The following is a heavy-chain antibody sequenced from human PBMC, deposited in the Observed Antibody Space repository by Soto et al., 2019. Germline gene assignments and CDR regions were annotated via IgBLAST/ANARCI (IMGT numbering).Heavy chain of an antibody. V-gene: IGHV1-18*01. D-gene: IGHD2-8*01. J-gene: IGHJ6*02. CDR1: GFTFGNYG. CDR3: ARDIESVTAKHFFYYYAMDV. CDR2: VSANNGHT. Sequence: GASVKVSCKASGFTFGNYGLNWVRQAPGQGLEWMGWVSANNGHTNYAQNLQGRVSMTTDTSTSTAYMELRGLRFDDTAVYYCARDIESVTAKHFFYYYAMDVWGQGTTVTVSS.